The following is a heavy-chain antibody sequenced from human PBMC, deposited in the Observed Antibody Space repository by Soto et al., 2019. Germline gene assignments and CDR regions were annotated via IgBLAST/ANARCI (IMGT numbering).Heavy chain of an antibody. CDR2: IYYSGST. J-gene: IGHJ6*03. CDR1: GGSISSSSYY. V-gene: IGHV4-39*01. CDR3: ATPPYDFLSGYYALDYYYYMDV. D-gene: IGHD3-3*01. Sequence: PSETLSLTCTVSGGSISSSSYYWGWIRQPPGKGLEWIGSIYYSGSTYYNPSLKSRVTISVDTSKNQFSLKLSSVTAADTAVYYCATPPYDFLSGYYALDYYYYMDVCGKGTTVTVSS.